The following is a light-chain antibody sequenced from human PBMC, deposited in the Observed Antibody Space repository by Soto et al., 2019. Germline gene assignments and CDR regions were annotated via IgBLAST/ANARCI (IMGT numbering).Light chain of an antibody. Sequence: EIVLTQSQATLSLSPGERATLSCTASQTVSSSLAWYQQKPGQASRLLIYEVTNRATGIPARFSGSGSGADFTRTVTGLEPGDFALCYCQPHINWPFTFGGGTKV. V-gene: IGKV3-11*01. CDR1: QTVSSS. CDR2: EVT. CDR3: QPHINWPFT. J-gene: IGKJ4*01.